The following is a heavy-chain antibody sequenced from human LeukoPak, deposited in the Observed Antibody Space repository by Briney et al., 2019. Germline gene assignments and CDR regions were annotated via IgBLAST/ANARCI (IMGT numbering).Heavy chain of an antibody. D-gene: IGHD5-12*01. Sequence: PSETLSLTCTVSGGSISSGSYYWSWIRQPAGRGLEWIGRIYTSRSINYNPSLKSRVTISVDTSKNQFSLKLSFVTAADTAVYYCAREGYSGYDFDYWGQGTLVTVSS. J-gene: IGHJ4*02. CDR3: AREGYSGYDFDY. V-gene: IGHV4-61*02. CDR1: GGSISSGSYY. CDR2: IYTSRSI.